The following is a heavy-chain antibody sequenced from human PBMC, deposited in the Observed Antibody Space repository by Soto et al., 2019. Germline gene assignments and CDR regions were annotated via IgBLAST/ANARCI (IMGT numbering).Heavy chain of an antibody. J-gene: IGHJ1*01. CDR2: ISGSGDST. CDR1: GFTFSSYA. D-gene: IGHD6-19*01. V-gene: IGHV3-23*01. Sequence: GSLRLSCAASGFTFSSYAMSWVRQAPGKGLEWVSGISGSGDSTYYADSVKGRFTISRGNSKKTVYLQMNSLRAEDTAVYYCAKGVPGIAVAGTGYFQHWGQGTLVTVSS. CDR3: AKGVPGIAVAGTGYFQH.